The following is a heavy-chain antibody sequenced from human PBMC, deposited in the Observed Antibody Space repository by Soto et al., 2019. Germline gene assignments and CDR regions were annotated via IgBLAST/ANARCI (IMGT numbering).Heavy chain of an antibody. V-gene: IGHV1-24*01. Sequence: GASVKVSCKVFGHTLTKLSMHWGRQAPGKVLEWMGGFDSEDGETTSAQKFQGRVTMTEDTSTDTAYMELSSLRSEDTAVYYCAMAFVVPRLFYYYGMDVWGQGTTVTVSS. D-gene: IGHD2-21*01. CDR3: AMAFVVPRLFYYYGMDV. CDR1: GHTLTKLS. CDR2: FDSEDGET. J-gene: IGHJ6*02.